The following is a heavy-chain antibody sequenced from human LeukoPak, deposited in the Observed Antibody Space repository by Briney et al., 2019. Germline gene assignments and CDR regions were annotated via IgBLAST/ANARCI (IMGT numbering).Heavy chain of an antibody. CDR2: ISSSSSYI. D-gene: IGHD2-2*01. CDR3: ARDPTSSTSRFDP. J-gene: IGHJ5*02. V-gene: IGHV3-21*01. CDR1: GFTFSSYS. Sequence: GRSLRLSCAASGFTFSSYSMNWVRQAPGKGLEWVSSISSSSSYIYYADSVKGRFTISRDNAKNSLYLQMNSLRAEDTAVYYCARDPTSSTSRFDPWGQGTLVTVSS.